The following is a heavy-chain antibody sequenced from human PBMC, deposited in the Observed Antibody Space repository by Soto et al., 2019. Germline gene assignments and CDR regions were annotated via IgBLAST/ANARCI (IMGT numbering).Heavy chain of an antibody. CDR3: AREGSYSAYNFAHGIQLWSFDF. D-gene: IGHD5-12*01. J-gene: IGHJ4*02. Sequence: PSETLSLTCTVSGGSINTFYWRWVRQPAGKGLEWIGRIFSSGSTSFNPSLESRVAMSVDTSKNHFSLNLSSVTAADMAVDYCAREGSYSAYNFAHGIQLWSFDFWGQGALVTVSS. V-gene: IGHV4-4*07. CDR2: IFSSGST. CDR1: GGSINTFY.